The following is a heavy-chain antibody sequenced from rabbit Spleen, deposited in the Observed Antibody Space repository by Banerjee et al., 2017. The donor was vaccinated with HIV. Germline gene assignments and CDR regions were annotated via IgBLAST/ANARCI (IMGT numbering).Heavy chain of an antibody. CDR1: GIDFSRYYY. D-gene: IGHD6-1*01. CDR3: AKSAYNIYDYGVL. J-gene: IGHJ4*01. V-gene: IGHV1S45*01. CDR2: IYTGSSGTT. Sequence: QEQLEESGGDLVKPEGSLTLTCTASGIDFSRYYYMCWVRQAPGKGLEWIGCIYTGSSGTTYYATWAKGRFTISKTSSTTVTLQMTSLTAADTATYFCAKSAYNIYDYGVLWGPGTLVTVS.